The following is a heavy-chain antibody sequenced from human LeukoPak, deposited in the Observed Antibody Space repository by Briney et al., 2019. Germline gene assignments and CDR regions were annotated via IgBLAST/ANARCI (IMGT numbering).Heavy chain of an antibody. CDR3: ARRGGPAAGIPYYYYYMDV. CDR2: IYHSGST. D-gene: IGHD6-13*01. V-gene: IGHV4-4*02. Sequence: SETLSLTCAVSGGSISSSNWWSWVRQPPGKGLEWIGEIYHSGSTNYNPSLKSRVTISVDESKNQFSLKLSSVTAADTAVYYCARRGGPAAGIPYYYYYMDVWGKGTTVTVSS. J-gene: IGHJ6*03. CDR1: GGSISSSNW.